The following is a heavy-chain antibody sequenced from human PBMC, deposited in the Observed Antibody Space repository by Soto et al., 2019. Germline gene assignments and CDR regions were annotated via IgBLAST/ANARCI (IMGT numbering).Heavy chain of an antibody. D-gene: IGHD5-18*01. Sequence: QVQLQESGPGLVKPSETLSLTCTVSGGSISSYYWSWIRQPPGKGLEWIGYIYYSGSTNYNPSLKSRVTISVDTSKHQFYLKLSSVTAAETAVYYCARVRRGYSYGYSYYFDYWGQGTLVTVSS. CDR3: ARVRRGYSYGYSYYFDY. CDR2: IYYSGST. V-gene: IGHV4-59*01. J-gene: IGHJ4*02. CDR1: GGSISSYY.